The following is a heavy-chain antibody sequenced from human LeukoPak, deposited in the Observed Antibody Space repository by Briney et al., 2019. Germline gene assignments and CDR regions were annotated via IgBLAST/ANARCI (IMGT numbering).Heavy chain of an antibody. Sequence: GGSLSLSCAASGFTFSSNAMSWVRQDPGKGLEWGLAISCSGGSTYYAASVKGRFTISRDNSKNPLYLQMNSLRAEDTAVYYCAKEEYYDILSGYYGYYFDYWGQGTLVTVSS. J-gene: IGHJ4*02. CDR1: GFTFSSNA. V-gene: IGHV3-23*01. CDR3: AKEEYYDILSGYYGYYFDY. CDR2: ISCSGGST. D-gene: IGHD3-9*01.